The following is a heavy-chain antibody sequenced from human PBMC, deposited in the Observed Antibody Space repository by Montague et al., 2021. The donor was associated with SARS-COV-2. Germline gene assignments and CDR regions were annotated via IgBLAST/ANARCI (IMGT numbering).Heavy chain of an antibody. CDR3: ARDRVWFGELSPYYYDMDV. D-gene: IGHD3-10*01. J-gene: IGHJ6*02. V-gene: IGHV3-30*04. CDR2: ISYEGSNT. Sequence: SLSLSFTASGFLFTNYPMHWVRQAPAKGLEWVAVISYEGSNTYYADSVKGRFTISRDFSKNTLYLQMNSLRAEDTAVYYYARDRVWFGELSPYYYDMDVWGQGTTVTVSS. CDR1: GFLFTNYP.